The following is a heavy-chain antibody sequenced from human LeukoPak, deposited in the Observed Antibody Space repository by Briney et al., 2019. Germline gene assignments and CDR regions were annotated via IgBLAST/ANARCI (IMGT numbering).Heavy chain of an antibody. V-gene: IGHV1-24*01. CDR3: ARDYAGYCSGGSCYGGY. CDR1: GYTLTELS. Sequence: ASVKVSCKVSGYTLTELSMHWVRQAPGKGLEWMGGFDPEDGETIYAQKLQGRVTMTTDTSTSTAYMELRSLRSDDTAVYYCARDYAGYCSGGSCYGGYWGQGTLVTVSS. D-gene: IGHD2-15*01. CDR2: FDPEDGET. J-gene: IGHJ4*02.